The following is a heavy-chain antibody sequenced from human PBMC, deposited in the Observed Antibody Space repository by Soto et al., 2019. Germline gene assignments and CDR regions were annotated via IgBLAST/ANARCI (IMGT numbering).Heavy chain of an antibody. V-gene: IGHV3-30*18. CDR3: AKDQPLYYDSSGYYDY. CDR1: GFTFSSYG. CDR2: ISYDGSNK. D-gene: IGHD3-22*01. Sequence: GGSLRLSCAASGFTFSSYGMHWVRQASGKGLEWVAVISYDGSNKYYADSVKGRFTISRDNSKNTLYLQMNSLRAEDTAVYYCAKDQPLYYDSSGYYDYWGQGTLVTVSS. J-gene: IGHJ4*02.